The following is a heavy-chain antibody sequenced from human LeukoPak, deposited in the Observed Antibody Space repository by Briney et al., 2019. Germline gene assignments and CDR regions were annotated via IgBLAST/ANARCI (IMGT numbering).Heavy chain of an antibody. J-gene: IGHJ4*02. CDR2: ISGSGGST. CDR1: GFTSSSYA. V-gene: IGHV3-23*01. Sequence: GGSLRLSCAASGFTSSSYAMSWVRHAPGKGLEWVSTISGSGGSTYYADSVKGWFTISRDNSKSTLYLQMDSLRAEDTAVYYCAKESPHFDYWGQGTLVTVSS. CDR3: AKESPHFDY.